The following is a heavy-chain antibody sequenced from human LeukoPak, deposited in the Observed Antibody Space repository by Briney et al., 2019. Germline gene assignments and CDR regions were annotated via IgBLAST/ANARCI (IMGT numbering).Heavy chain of an antibody. J-gene: IGHJ4*02. CDR2: MNPNSGNT. V-gene: IGHV1-8*01. CDR1: GYTFTSYD. CDR3: ARLSGSGSVAGGGMDY. D-gene: IGHD3-10*01. Sequence: ASVKVSCKASGYTFTSYDINWVRQATGQGLEWMGWMNPNSGNTGYAQKFQGRVTMTRNTSISTAYMELSSVTAADTAVYYCARLSGSGSVAGGGMDYWGQGTLVTVSS.